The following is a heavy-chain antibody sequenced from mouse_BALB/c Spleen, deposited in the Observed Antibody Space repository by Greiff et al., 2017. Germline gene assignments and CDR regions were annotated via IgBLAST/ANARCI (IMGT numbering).Heavy chain of an antibody. V-gene: IGHV1-80*01. CDR1: GYAFSSYW. J-gene: IGHJ4*01. D-gene: IGHD1-2*01. Sequence: QVQLKQSGAELVRPGSSVKISCKASGYAFSSYWMNWVKQRPGQGLEWIGQIYPGDGDTNYNGKFKGKATLTADKSSSTAYMQLSSLTSEDSAVYFCASHSLLRLRGAMDYWGQGTSVTVSS. CDR2: IYPGDGDT. CDR3: ASHSLLRLRGAMDY.